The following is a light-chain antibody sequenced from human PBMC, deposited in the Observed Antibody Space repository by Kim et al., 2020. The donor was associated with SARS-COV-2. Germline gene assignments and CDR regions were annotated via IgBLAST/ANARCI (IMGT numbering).Light chain of an antibody. Sequence: SPGERAPLSCRASQSVSSNLAWYQQKPGQAPRLLIYGASTRATGIPARFSGSGSGTEFTLTISSLQSEDFAVYYCQQYNNWPGTFGGGTKVDIK. V-gene: IGKV3-15*01. CDR3: QQYNNWPGT. CDR1: QSVSSN. J-gene: IGKJ4*01. CDR2: GAS.